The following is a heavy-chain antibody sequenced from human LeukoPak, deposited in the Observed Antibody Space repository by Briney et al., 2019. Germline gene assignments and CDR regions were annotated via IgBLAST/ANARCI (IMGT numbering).Heavy chain of an antibody. J-gene: IGHJ5*02. CDR2: INPSGGST. Sequence: ASVKVSCKASGYTFTSYYMHWVRQAPGQGLEWMGIINPSGGSTSYAQKFQGRVTMTRGMSTSTDYMELSSLRSEDTAVYYCARDNSVEDTAWWFDPWGQGTLVTVSS. V-gene: IGHV1-46*01. CDR3: ARDNSVEDTAWWFDP. D-gene: IGHD4-23*01. CDR1: GYTFTSYY.